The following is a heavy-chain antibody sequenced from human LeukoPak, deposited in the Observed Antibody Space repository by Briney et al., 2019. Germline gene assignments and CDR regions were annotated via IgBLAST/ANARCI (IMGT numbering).Heavy chain of an antibody. CDR1: GGSISTYY. D-gene: IGHD6-19*01. V-gene: IGHV4-59*01. J-gene: IGHJ4*02. Sequence: PSETLSLTCTVSGGSISTYYWSWIRQPVGKGLVWIGYIYYNESTNYNPSVKSRVTISADTSKNQFSLKLRSVTAADTAVYYCARGRWLVNYWGQGTLVTVSS. CDR2: IYYNEST. CDR3: ARGRWLVNY.